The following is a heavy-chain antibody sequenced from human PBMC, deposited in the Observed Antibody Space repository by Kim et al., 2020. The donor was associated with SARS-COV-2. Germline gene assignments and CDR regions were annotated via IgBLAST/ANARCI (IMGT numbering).Heavy chain of an antibody. CDR1: GFTFSSYA. J-gene: IGHJ6*03. V-gene: IGHV3-64*01. CDR3: ARARGKYSSSPGGPMDV. CDR2: ISSNGGST. Sequence: GGSLRLSCAASGFTFSSYAMHWVRQAPGKGLEYVSAISSNGGSTYYANSVKGRFTISRDNSKNTLYLQMGSLRAEDMAVYYCARARGKYSSSPGGPMDV. D-gene: IGHD6-13*01.